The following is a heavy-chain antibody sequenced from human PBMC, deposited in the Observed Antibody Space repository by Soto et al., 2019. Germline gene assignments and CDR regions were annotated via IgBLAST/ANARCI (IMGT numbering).Heavy chain of an antibody. CDR2: INHSGST. Sequence: SETLPLTCAVYGGSFSGYYWSWIRQPPGKGLEWIGEINHSGSTNYNPSLKSRVTISVDTSKNQFSLKLSSVTAADTAVYYCARGPFRGLPLSAHFDYWGQGTLVTVSS. CDR1: GGSFSGYY. V-gene: IGHV4-34*01. D-gene: IGHD2-21*01. J-gene: IGHJ4*02. CDR3: ARGPFRGLPLSAHFDY.